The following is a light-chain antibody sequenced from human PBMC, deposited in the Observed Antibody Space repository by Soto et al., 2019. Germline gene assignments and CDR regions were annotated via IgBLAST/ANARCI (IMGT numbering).Light chain of an antibody. CDR2: WAS. Sequence: DIVMTQSPDSLAVSLGERSTINCKSSQSVLYSSNNKNYLAWYQQKPGQPPKLLIYWASTRESGVPDRFSGSGSGTDFTLTISSLQAEDVAVYYCQQYYSTPPETLTFCGGTKVEIK. CDR3: QQYYSTPPETLT. V-gene: IGKV4-1*01. CDR1: QSVLYSSNNKNY. J-gene: IGKJ4*01.